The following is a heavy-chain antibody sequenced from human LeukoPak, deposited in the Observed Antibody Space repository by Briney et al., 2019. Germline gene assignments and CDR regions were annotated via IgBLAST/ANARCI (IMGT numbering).Heavy chain of an antibody. CDR3: ARDPDDYGDYRDDY. CDR2: MNPNSGNT. V-gene: IGHV1-8*01. D-gene: IGHD4-17*01. CDR1: GYTFTSYD. J-gene: IGHJ4*02. Sequence: ASVKVSCKASGYTFTSYDINWVRQATGQGLEWMGWMNPNSGNTGYAQKFQGRVTMTRNTSISTAYMELSSLRSEDTAVYYCARDPDDYGDYRDDYWGQGTLVTVSS.